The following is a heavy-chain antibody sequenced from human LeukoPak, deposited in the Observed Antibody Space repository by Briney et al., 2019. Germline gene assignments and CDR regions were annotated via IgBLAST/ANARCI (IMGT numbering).Heavy chain of an antibody. J-gene: IGHJ4*02. CDR2: INPNSGGT. Sequence: ASVKVSCKASGYTFTGYYMHWVRQAPGQGLEWMGWINPNSGGTNYAQKFQGRVTMTRDTSISTAYMELSSLRSDDTAVYYCARGYYYDSSGYYYVNCWGQGTLVTVSS. CDR1: GYTFTGYY. V-gene: IGHV1-2*02. CDR3: ARGYYYDSSGYYYVNC. D-gene: IGHD3-22*01.